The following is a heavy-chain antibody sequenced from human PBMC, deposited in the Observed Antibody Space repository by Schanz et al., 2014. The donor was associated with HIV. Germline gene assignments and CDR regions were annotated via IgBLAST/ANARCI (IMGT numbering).Heavy chain of an antibody. V-gene: IGHV3-23*01. D-gene: IGHD3-10*01. CDR2: ISESGGRT. Sequence: EVQLLQSGGGLVQPGGSLRLSCAASGFTFNNYAVSWVRQAPGKGLEWVSSISESGGRTYYADSVKGRFTISRDNSKKTVFLQMNNLRAEDTAIYHCGTYNYGSGHDYWGQGTLVTVSS. CDR3: GTYNYGSGHDY. J-gene: IGHJ4*02. CDR1: GFTFNNYA.